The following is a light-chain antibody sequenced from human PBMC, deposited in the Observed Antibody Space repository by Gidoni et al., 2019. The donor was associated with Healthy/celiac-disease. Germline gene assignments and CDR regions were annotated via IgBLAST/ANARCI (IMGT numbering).Light chain of an antibody. CDR1: KSVLSSSNNKNY. CDR2: WAS. V-gene: IGKV4-1*01. CDR3: QSRLT. Sequence: IVMTQSPDPLAVSLGERATINCKSSKSVLSSSNNKNYLNWYQQKAGQPPTLLFYWASTRESGVPDRFSGGGSGTDFTLTSSSLQAEDVAVYYCQSRLTFGGGTKVEIK. J-gene: IGKJ4*01.